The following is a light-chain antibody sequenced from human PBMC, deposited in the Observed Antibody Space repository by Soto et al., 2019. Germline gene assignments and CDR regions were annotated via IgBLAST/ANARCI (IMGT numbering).Light chain of an antibody. Sequence: DIQMTQSPSSLSASVGDRVTITCRASQSISSYLNWYQQKPGKAPKLLIYAASSLQSGVPSRFSGSGSGTDFTLTISILQPEDFATYYCQQSYSTPPITFGQGTRLEI. V-gene: IGKV1-39*01. CDR1: QSISSY. J-gene: IGKJ5*01. CDR3: QQSYSTPPIT. CDR2: AAS.